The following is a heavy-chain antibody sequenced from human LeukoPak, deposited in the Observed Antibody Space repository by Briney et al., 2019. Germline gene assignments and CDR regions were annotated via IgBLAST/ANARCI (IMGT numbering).Heavy chain of an antibody. Sequence: PGGSLRLSCAASGFTFSSYAMHWVRQAPGKGLEWVAVISYDGSSKYYADSVKGRFTISRDNSKNTLYLQMNSLRAEDTAVYYCARSYYDILTALYSDYWGQGTLVTVSS. CDR2: ISYDGSSK. V-gene: IGHV3-30*04. CDR3: ARSYYDILTALYSDY. J-gene: IGHJ4*02. D-gene: IGHD3-9*01. CDR1: GFTFSSYA.